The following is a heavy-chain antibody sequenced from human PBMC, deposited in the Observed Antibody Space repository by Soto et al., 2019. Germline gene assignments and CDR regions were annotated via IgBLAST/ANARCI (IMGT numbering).Heavy chain of an antibody. V-gene: IGHV3-74*01. CDR3: VRTSLVVAAATREDY. D-gene: IGHD2-15*01. J-gene: IGHJ4*02. CDR1: GFTFSSYW. CDR2: INSDGSST. Sequence: EVQLVESGGGLVQPGGSLRLSCAASGFTFSSYWMHWVRQAPGKGLVWVSRINSDGSSTSYADSVKGRFTISRDNAKNRLYLEMISLRPEDTAVYYCVRTSLVVAAATREDYWGQGTLVTVSS.